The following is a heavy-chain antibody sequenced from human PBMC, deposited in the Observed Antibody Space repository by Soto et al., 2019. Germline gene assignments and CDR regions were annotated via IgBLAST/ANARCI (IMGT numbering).Heavy chain of an antibody. J-gene: IGHJ4*02. V-gene: IGHV3-30*18. Sequence: QVQLVESGGGVVQPGRSLRLSCAASGFTFNSYGIHWVRQAPGKGLEWVAVISHDGSKTNYADSVKGRFTISRDNSKDTVYLQMNSLSAEDTAVYYCAKDTYYYSSRGYYVFDSWGQGTLVTVSS. CDR1: GFTFNSYG. CDR3: AKDTYYYSSRGYYVFDS. CDR2: ISHDGSKT. D-gene: IGHD3-22*01.